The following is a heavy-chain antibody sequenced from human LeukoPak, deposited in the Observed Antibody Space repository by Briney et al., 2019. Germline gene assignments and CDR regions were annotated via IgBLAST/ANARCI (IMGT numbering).Heavy chain of an antibody. V-gene: IGHV4-39*01. J-gene: IGHJ4*02. D-gene: IGHD3/OR15-3a*01. Sequence: SETLSLTCTVSGGSISSYYWGWIRQPPGKGLEWIGSIYYSGNTYYNASLKSQVSISIDTSKNQFFLRLTSVTAADTAVYYCARQTGSGLFILPGGQGTLVTVSS. CDR3: ARQTGSGLFILP. CDR2: IYYSGNT. CDR1: GGSISSYY.